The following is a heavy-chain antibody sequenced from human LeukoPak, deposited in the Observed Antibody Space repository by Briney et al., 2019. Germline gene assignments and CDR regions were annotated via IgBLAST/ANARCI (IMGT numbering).Heavy chain of an antibody. D-gene: IGHD3-3*01. CDR1: GASVNTGTYF. CDR2: FHTSEGT. V-gene: IGHV4-61*02. CDR3: ASTVFGVTYNWLDP. Sequence: KPSQTLSLTCAVSGASVNTGTYFWTWVRQPAGKALEWIGRFHTSEGTHYNPSLESRVIISVDTSKNHFSLEMTSVTAADTAVYYCASTVFGVTYNWLDPWGQGTLVTVSS. J-gene: IGHJ5*02.